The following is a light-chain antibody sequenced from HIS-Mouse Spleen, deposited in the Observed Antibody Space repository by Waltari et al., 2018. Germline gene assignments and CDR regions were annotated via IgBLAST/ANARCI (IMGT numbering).Light chain of an antibody. CDR1: ALPNKY. Sequence: SYELTQPSPASVSPGQTARITCSGDALPNKYDYWYQQKSRQAPVLVIYEDSKPPPGIPERFSGSSSGTMATLTISGAQVEDEADYYFYSTDSSGNHRVFGGGTKLTVL. CDR2: EDS. CDR3: YSTDSSGNHRV. J-gene: IGLJ2*01. V-gene: IGLV3-10*01.